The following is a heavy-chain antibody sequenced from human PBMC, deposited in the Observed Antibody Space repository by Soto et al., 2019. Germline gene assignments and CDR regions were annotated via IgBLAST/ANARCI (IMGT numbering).Heavy chain of an antibody. CDR1: GFTFSSYS. Sequence: EVQLVESGGGLVKPGGSLRLSCAASGFTFSSYSMNWVRQAPGKGLEWVSSISSISSYIYYADSVKGRFTISRDNAKNSLYLQMNSLRAEDTAVYYCARDAVGYGGYGRGYYYYYYMDVWGKGTTVTVSS. CDR2: ISSISSYI. D-gene: IGHD5-12*01. CDR3: ARDAVGYGGYGRGYYYYYYMDV. V-gene: IGHV3-21*01. J-gene: IGHJ6*03.